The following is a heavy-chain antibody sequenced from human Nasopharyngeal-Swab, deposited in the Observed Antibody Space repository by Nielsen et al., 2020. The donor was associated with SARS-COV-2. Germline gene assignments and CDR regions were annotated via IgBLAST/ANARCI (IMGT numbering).Heavy chain of an antibody. V-gene: IGHV4-34*01. D-gene: IGHD2-2*01. J-gene: IGHJ6*02. Sequence: LSCAVYGGSFSDYSWSWIRQPPGKGLEWIEEINHSGSINYTPSLKSRVTISLDTSKNQFSLKLSSVTVADTAFYYCARGPLRYCTSTDCDWAAAGKGGTYSYYGMDVWGQGTTVTVSS. CDR2: INHSGSI. CDR1: GGSFSDYS. CDR3: ARGPLRYCTSTDCDWAAAGKGGTYSYYGMDV.